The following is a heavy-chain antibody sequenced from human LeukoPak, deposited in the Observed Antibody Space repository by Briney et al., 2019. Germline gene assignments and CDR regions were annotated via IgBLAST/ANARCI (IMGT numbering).Heavy chain of an antibody. CDR3: ARVKGSYGYVGYFDY. J-gene: IGHJ4*02. CDR1: GGSFSGYY. CDR2: INHSGST. D-gene: IGHD5-18*01. Sequence: PSETLSLTCAVYGGSFSGYYWSWIRQPPGKGLEWIGEINHSGSTNYNPSLKSRVTISVYTSKNQFSLKLSSVTAADTAVYYCARVKGSYGYVGYFDYWGQGTLVTVSS. V-gene: IGHV4-34*01.